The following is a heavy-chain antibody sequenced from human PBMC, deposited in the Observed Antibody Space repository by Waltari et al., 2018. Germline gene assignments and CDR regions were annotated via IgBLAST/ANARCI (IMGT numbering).Heavy chain of an antibody. CDR3: AKGLIIAATCFDY. CDR2: IYSGGST. D-gene: IGHD6-25*01. CDR1: GFTFSSYA. J-gene: IGHJ4*02. Sequence: EVQLLESGGGLVQPGGSLRLSCAASGFTFSSYAMSWVRQAPGKGLEWVSVIYSGGSTFYADSVKGRFTIPRDNSKNTLYLQMNSLRAEDTAVYYCAKGLIIAATCFDYWGQGTLVTVSS. V-gene: IGHV3-23*03.